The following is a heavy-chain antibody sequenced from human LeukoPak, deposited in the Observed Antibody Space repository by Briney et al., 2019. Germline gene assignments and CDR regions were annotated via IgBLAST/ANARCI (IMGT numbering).Heavy chain of an antibody. Sequence: GGSLRLSCSASGFTFNSYAMHWVRQAPGKGLEWVSCISSTSRYIYYADSVKGRFTISRDNAKNSVYLQMNSLRAEDTAVYYCTRAVAADDFSPGYWGQGTLVTVSS. J-gene: IGHJ4*02. CDR2: ISSTSRYI. D-gene: IGHD3/OR15-3a*01. V-gene: IGHV3-21*01. CDR1: GFTFNSYA. CDR3: TRAVAADDFSPGY.